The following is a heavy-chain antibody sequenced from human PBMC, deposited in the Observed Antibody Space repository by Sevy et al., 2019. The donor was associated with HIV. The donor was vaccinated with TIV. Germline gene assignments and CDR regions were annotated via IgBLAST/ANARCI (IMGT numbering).Heavy chain of an antibody. D-gene: IGHD3-10*01. CDR2: INPTSGVT. CDR3: ARVSHGVPLWPPFDY. Sequence: ASVKVSCKASGYSFTDYYIHWVRQAPGQGLEWMEWINPTSGVTNYAQNFQGKVTMTRDTSITTAYTELSRLRSDDTAISFCARVSHGVPLWPPFDYWGQGTLVTVSS. V-gene: IGHV1-2*02. CDR1: GYSFTDYY. J-gene: IGHJ4*02.